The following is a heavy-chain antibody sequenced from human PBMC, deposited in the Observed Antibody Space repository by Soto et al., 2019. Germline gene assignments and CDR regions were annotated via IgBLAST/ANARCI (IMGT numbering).Heavy chain of an antibody. CDR2: ISYDGSNK. D-gene: IGHD3-3*01. V-gene: IGHV3-30*18. CDR1: GFTFSSYG. CDR3: AKVRFLEWLLSIDY. Sequence: QVQLVESRGGVVQPGRSLRLSCAASGFTFSSYGMHWVRQAPGKGLEWVAVISYDGSNKYYADSVKGRFTISRDNSKNTLYLQMNSLRAEDTAVYYCAKVRFLEWLLSIDYWGQGTLVTVSS. J-gene: IGHJ4*02.